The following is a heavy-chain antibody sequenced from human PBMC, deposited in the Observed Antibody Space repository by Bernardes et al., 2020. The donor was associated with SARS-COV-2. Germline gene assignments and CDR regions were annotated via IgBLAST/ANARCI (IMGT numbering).Heavy chain of an antibody. V-gene: IGHV4-59*01. CDR2: IYYSGST. D-gene: IGHD4-17*01. CDR1: GGSISSYY. Sequence: SETLSLTCTVSGGSISSYYWSWIRQPPGKGLEWIGYIYYSGSTNYNPSLKSRITISVDTSKNQFSLKLSSVTAADTAVYYCATRLGLDAFDIWGQGKMVTVSS. J-gene: IGHJ3*02. CDR3: ATRLGLDAFDI.